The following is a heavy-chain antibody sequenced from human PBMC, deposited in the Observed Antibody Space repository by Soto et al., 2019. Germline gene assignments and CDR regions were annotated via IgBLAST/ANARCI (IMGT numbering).Heavy chain of an antibody. CDR1: GFTFSSYA. J-gene: IGHJ1*01. CDR2: VSHDGKSG. V-gene: IGHV3-30*14. Sequence: QVQLVESGGGVVQPGRSLRLSCAASGFTFSSYAMHWVRRAPGKGLEWVAAVSHDGKSGFYADSVSGRFTVSRDNSNNLVYLQMDRLRPQDTALFYCARLDKFNGGWSWGQGTAVTVSS. D-gene: IGHD6-19*01. CDR3: ARLDKFNGGWS.